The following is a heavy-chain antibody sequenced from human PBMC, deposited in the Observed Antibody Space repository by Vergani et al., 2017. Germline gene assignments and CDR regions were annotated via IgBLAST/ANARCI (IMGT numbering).Heavy chain of an antibody. Sequence: QVQLVQSGSELKKPGASVKVSCKASGGTFSSYTISWVRQAPGQGLEWMGRIIPILGIANYAQKFQGRVTITADESTSTAYMELSSLRSEETAVYYCARIVRARGAFDIWGQGTMVTVSS. CDR3: ARIVRARGAFDI. V-gene: IGHV1-69*02. J-gene: IGHJ3*02. CDR2: IIPILGIA. D-gene: IGHD2-21*01. CDR1: GGTFSSYT.